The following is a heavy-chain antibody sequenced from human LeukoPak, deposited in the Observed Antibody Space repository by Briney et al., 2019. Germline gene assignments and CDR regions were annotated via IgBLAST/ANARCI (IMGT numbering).Heavy chain of an antibody. CDR2: INGGGVNT. CDR1: GFTFSSYA. Sequence: GGSLRLSCAASGFTFSSYAMSWVRQAPGKGLEWVSTINGGGVNTHYADSVGGRFTISRDNSKNTLFLQMNSLRDEDTAVYYCARMDTAMVTPDYWGQGTLVTVSS. D-gene: IGHD5-18*01. CDR3: ARMDTAMVTPDY. V-gene: IGHV3-23*01. J-gene: IGHJ4*02.